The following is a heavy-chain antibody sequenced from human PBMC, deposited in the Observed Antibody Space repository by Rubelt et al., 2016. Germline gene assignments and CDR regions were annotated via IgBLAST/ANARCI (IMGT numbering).Heavy chain of an antibody. CDR1: AFSLSTRSEA. CDR3: AHRLSVAAQCWVDP. CDR2: IYWNDEK. J-gene: IGHJ5*02. D-gene: IGHD6-6*01. V-gene: IGHV2-5*01. Sequence: QITLKESGPTLVKPTQTLTLTCTFSAFSLSTRSEAVGWIRQPPGKALEWLAVIYWNDEKHYSPSLKNRLIITKDTSRNQVILTMSNVDPVDTGTYYCAHRLSVAAQCWVDPWGQGILVSVSS.